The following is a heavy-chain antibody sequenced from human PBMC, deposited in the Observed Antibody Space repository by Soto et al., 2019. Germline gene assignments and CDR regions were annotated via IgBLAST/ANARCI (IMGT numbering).Heavy chain of an antibody. V-gene: IGHV2-5*01. Sequence: QITLRESGPTLVKPTQTLTLTCTFSGFSLSTFGMGVGWIRQPPGKALEWLALIYWNDDKRYSPSLNSRLTIAKDTSKHLVGLTMTNVDPVDAAAYYCGNSPVSSPSDYWGQGTLVTVSS. CDR1: GFSLSTFGMG. CDR2: IYWNDDK. D-gene: IGHD6-6*01. CDR3: GNSPVSSPSDY. J-gene: IGHJ4*02.